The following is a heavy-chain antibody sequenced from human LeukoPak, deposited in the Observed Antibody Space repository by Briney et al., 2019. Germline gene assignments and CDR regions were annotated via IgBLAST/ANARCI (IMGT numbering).Heavy chain of an antibody. Sequence: GGSLRLSCTASGFTFSSYAMSWVRQAPGKGLEWVSAISGSGGSTYYADSVKGRFTISRDNSKNTLYLQMNSLRAEDTAVYYCAKDIGYFDWLFDYWGQGTLVTVSS. CDR3: AKDIGYFDWLFDY. V-gene: IGHV3-23*01. D-gene: IGHD3-9*01. CDR2: ISGSGGST. CDR1: GFTFSSYA. J-gene: IGHJ4*02.